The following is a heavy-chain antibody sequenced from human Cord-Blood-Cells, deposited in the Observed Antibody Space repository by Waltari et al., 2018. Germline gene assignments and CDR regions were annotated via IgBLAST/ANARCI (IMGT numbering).Heavy chain of an antibody. Sequence: QVQLVQSGAEVKKPGASVKVCCKASGYTLTGYKMHWVRQAPGQGLEWMGWINPNSGGTNYAQKFQGWVTMTRDTSISTAYMELSRLRSDDTAVYYCARSYDILTGYFDYWGQGTLVTVAS. CDR3: ARSYDILTGYFDY. D-gene: IGHD3-9*01. V-gene: IGHV1-2*04. CDR1: GYTLTGYK. CDR2: INPNSGGT. J-gene: IGHJ4*02.